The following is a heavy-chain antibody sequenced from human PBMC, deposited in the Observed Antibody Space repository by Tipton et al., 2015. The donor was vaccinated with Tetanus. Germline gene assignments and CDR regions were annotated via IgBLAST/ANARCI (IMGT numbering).Heavy chain of an antibody. D-gene: IGHD6-13*01. CDR2: VYYTGST. Sequence: TLSLTCAVYGGSFSGYYWNWIRQPPGKGLEWIGFVYYTGSTSYNPSLGSRVAISLDTSKNQFSLKLTSVTAADTAMYFCAGGWYFHSWGQGTQVTVSS. CDR1: GGSFSGYY. V-gene: IGHV4-59*01. CDR3: AGGWYFHS. J-gene: IGHJ4*02.